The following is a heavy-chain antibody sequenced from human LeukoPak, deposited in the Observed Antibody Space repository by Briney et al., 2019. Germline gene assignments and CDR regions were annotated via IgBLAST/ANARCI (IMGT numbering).Heavy chain of an antibody. CDR1: GFTFDDYG. CDR3: ARDYYYDSSGYFDAFDI. D-gene: IGHD3-22*01. J-gene: IGHJ3*02. Sequence: GGSLRLSCAASGFTFDDYGMSWVRQAPGKGLEWVSGINWNGGSTGYADSVKGRFTISRDNAKNSLYLQMNSLRAEDTAVYYCARDYYYDSSGYFDAFDIWGQGTMVTVSS. CDR2: INWNGGST. V-gene: IGHV3-20*04.